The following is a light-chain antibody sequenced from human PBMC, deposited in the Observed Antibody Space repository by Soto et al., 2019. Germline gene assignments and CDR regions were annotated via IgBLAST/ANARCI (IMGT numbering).Light chain of an antibody. CDR1: QSVSVN. CDR3: QQYNAWPFT. J-gene: IGKJ3*01. V-gene: IGKV3-15*01. Sequence: EIVMTQSPGTLSVSPGERATLSCRASQSVSVNLAWYQQKPGQAPRLLIYGVSTRATGIPARFSGSESGTEFTLTISRLQSEDFAVYYCQQYNAWPFTFGPGTKVDIK. CDR2: GVS.